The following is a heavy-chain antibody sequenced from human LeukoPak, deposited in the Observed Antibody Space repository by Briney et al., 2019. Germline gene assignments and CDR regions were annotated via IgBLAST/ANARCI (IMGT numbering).Heavy chain of an antibody. CDR2: ISYDGSNK. J-gene: IGHJ4*02. D-gene: IGHD4-23*01. V-gene: IGHV3-30-3*01. CDR1: GFTFSSYA. Sequence: GGSLRLSCAASGFTFSSYAMHWVRQAPGKGLEWVAVISYDGSNKYYADSVKGRFTISRDNSKNTLYLQMNSLRAEDTAVYYRARAEAYGGNPVGYWGQGTLVTVSS. CDR3: ARAEAYGGNPVGY.